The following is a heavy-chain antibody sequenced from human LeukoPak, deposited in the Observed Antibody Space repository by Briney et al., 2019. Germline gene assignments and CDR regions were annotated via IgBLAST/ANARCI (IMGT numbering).Heavy chain of an antibody. J-gene: IGHJ4*02. CDR1: GFTFGDYA. Sequence: GGSLRLSCTASGFTFGDYAMSWVRQAPGKGLEWVGFIRSKAYGGTTEYAASVEGRFTISRDDSKSIAYLQMNSLKTEDTAVYYCTRDSVDSSSSGLDYWGQGTLVTVSS. V-gene: IGHV3-49*04. CDR3: TRDSVDSSSSGLDY. D-gene: IGHD6-6*01. CDR2: IRSKAYGGTT.